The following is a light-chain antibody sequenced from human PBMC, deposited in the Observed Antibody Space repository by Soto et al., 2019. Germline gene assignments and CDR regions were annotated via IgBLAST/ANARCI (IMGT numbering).Light chain of an antibody. CDR3: QQYNTWPPIT. CDR2: GAS. CDR1: QSVRSN. V-gene: IGKV3-15*01. Sequence: EIVMTQSPSTLSLSPGETFTLSCRASQSVRSNLAWYQQKPGQAPRLLIYGASTRATGLPARFSGSGSGTDFTLTISSLQSEDFAVYYCQQYNTWPPITFGQGTRLEIK. J-gene: IGKJ5*01.